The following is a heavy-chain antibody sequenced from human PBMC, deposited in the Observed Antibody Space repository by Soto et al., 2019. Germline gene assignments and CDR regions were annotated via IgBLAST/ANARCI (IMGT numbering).Heavy chain of an antibody. CDR2: INQDGSET. J-gene: IGHJ4*02. CDR1: RFTFRSYW. V-gene: IGHV3-7*01. D-gene: IGHD3-10*01. CDR3: ASGCGAYYGSGSMDY. Sequence: EVQLVESGGGLVQPGGSLRLSCAASRFTFRSYWMSWVRQAPGRGLEWVANINQDGSETYYVDSVKGRFTISRDNAENSLYLQMNRLRAEDTAIYYCASGCGAYYGSGSMDYWGQGTLVTVSS.